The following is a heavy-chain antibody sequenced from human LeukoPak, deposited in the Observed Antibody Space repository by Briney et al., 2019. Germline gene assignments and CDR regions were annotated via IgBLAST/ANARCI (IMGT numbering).Heavy chain of an antibody. Sequence: PGGSLRLSCAASEFTFSSYPMGWVRQAPGKGLEWVANIKQDGSEKYYVDSVKGRFTISRDNAKNSLYLQMNSLRAEDTAVYYCARTVGNWFDPWGQGTLVTVSS. CDR3: ARTVGNWFDP. D-gene: IGHD1-26*01. V-gene: IGHV3-7*01. CDR2: IKQDGSEK. J-gene: IGHJ5*02. CDR1: EFTFSSYP.